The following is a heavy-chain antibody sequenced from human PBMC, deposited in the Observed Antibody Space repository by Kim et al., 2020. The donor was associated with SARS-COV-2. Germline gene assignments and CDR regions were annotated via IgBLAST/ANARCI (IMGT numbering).Heavy chain of an antibody. D-gene: IGHD2-15*01. CDR2: ISSSGSTI. J-gene: IGHJ6*02. V-gene: IGHV3-48*03. CDR1: GFTFSSYE. CDR3: ARAFGWWYHMDV. Sequence: GGSLRLSCAASGFTFSSYEMNWVRQAPGKGLEWVSYISSSGSTIYYADSVKGRFTISRDNAKNSLYLQMNSLRAEDTAVYYCARAFGWWYHMDVWGQGTTVTVSS.